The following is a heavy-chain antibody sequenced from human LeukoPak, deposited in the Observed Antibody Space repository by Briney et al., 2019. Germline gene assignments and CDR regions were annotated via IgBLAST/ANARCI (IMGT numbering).Heavy chain of an antibody. CDR3: AGTHSRQVAGTFDY. Sequence: SVKVSCKASGGTFSSYAIRWVRQAPGQGLEWMGGIIPIFGTANYAQKFQGRVTITADESTSTAYMELSSLRSEDTAVYYCAGTHSRQVAGTFDYWGQGTLVTASS. D-gene: IGHD6-19*01. V-gene: IGHV1-69*13. J-gene: IGHJ4*02. CDR2: IIPIFGTA. CDR1: GGTFSSYA.